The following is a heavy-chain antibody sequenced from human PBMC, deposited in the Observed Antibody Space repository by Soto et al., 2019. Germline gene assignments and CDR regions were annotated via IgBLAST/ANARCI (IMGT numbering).Heavy chain of an antibody. V-gene: IGHV1-69*13. D-gene: IGHD5-12*01. J-gene: IGHJ6*02. Sequence: SVKVSCKASGGTFSSYAISWVRQAPGQGLEWMGGIIPIFGTANYAQKFQGRVTITADESTSTAYMELSSLRSEDTAVYYCASRRDGYKPVFLAFYGMDVWGQGTTVTVSS. CDR3: ASRRDGYKPVFLAFYGMDV. CDR2: IIPIFGTA. CDR1: GGTFSSYA.